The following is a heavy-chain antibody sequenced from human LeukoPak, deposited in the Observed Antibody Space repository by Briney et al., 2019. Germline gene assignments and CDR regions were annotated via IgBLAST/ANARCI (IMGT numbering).Heavy chain of an antibody. CDR2: ISGSGGST. CDR1: GFTFSSYA. V-gene: IGHV3-23*01. J-gene: IGHJ4*02. Sequence: AGGSLRLSCAASGFTFSSYAMSWVRQAPGKGLEWVSAISGSGGSTYYADSVKGRFTISRDNSKNTLYLQMNSLRAEDTAVYYCAKVSNWNYGAPLYYFDYWGQGTLVTVSS. D-gene: IGHD1-7*01. CDR3: AKVSNWNYGAPLYYFDY.